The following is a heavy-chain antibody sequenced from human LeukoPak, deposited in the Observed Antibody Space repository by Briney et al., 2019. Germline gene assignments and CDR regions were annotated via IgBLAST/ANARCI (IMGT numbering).Heavy chain of an antibody. J-gene: IGHJ4*02. CDR3: ARAVITFGVPVAKGFDC. CDR1: GGSFSSYY. Sequence: SGTLSLTCTVSGGSFSSYYWSWIRQPPGKGLEWIGYIYYSGNTDYTPSLKSRVTMSLDTSKNQFSLNLNSVTAADTAVYYCARAVITFGVPVAKGFDCWGQGTLVTVSS. D-gene: IGHD3-16*01. V-gene: IGHV4-59*01. CDR2: IYYSGNT.